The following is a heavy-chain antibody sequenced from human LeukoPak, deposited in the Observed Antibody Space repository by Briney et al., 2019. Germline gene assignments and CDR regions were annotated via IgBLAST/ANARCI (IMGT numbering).Heavy chain of an antibody. D-gene: IGHD1-26*01. J-gene: IGHJ3*02. Sequence: EASVKVSCKASGYTFTGNYMHWVRQAPGQGLEWMGWINPNSGDTNYAQKFQGRVTMTRDTSISTAYMELSRLRSDDTAVYYCARSRARIVGATNAFDIWGQGTMVTVSS. CDR2: INPNSGDT. CDR3: ARSRARIVGATNAFDI. V-gene: IGHV1-2*02. CDR1: GYTFTGNY.